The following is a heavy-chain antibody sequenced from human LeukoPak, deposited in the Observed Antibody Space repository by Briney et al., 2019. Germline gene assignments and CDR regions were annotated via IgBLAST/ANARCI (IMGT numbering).Heavy chain of an antibody. V-gene: IGHV3-48*04. D-gene: IGHD3-22*01. Sequence: PGGSLRLSCAASGFTFSAYSMNWVRQAPGKGLEWVSYISSGSGTIYYADSVKGRFTISRDNAKNSLYLQMNSLRAEDTAVFYCARGRYYYDSGGAHAFDIWGQGTMVTASS. CDR2: ISSGSGTI. CDR3: ARGRYYYDSGGAHAFDI. J-gene: IGHJ3*02. CDR1: GFTFSAYS.